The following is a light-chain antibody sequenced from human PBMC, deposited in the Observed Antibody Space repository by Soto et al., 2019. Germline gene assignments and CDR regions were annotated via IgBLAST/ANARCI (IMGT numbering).Light chain of an antibody. CDR3: QQYYSPRT. CDR1: QSVLYSSNNKNY. Sequence: DIVMTQSPDSLAVSLGERATINCKSSQSVLYSSNNKNYLAWYQQKPGQPPKLLIYWASTRESGVPDRFSGSGSGTDFTLTISSLQAEDVAVYYCQQYYSPRTFGKGTKV. CDR2: WAS. J-gene: IGKJ1*01. V-gene: IGKV4-1*01.